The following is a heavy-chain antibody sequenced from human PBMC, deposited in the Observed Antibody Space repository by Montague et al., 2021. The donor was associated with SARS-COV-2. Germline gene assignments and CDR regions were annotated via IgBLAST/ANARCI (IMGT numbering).Heavy chain of an antibody. CDR3: ARDPWRITILGVVTRYGMDV. Sequence: SETLSLTCIVSGGSVSSGSYYWSWIRQPPGKGLEWIGYIYYSGSTNYXPSLKSRVTISVDTSKNQFSLKLSSVTAADTAVYYCARDPWRITILGVVTRYGMDVWGQGTTVTVSS. CDR2: IYYSGST. J-gene: IGHJ6*02. V-gene: IGHV4-61*01. CDR1: GGSVSSGSYY. D-gene: IGHD3-3*01.